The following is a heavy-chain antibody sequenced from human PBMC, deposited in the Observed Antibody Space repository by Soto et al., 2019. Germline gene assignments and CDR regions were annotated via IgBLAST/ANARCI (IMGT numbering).Heavy chain of an antibody. D-gene: IGHD3-22*01. CDR3: VSPEGYYDSSGYTLDY. J-gene: IGHJ4*02. CDR2: MFYGGNT. V-gene: IGHV4-39*01. CDR1: GDSISSNTYY. Sequence: SETLSLTCTVSGDSISSNTYYWGWIRQPPGKGLEWIGSMFYGGNTYHNPSLKSRVSMSIDTSKNQFSLKLNSVTAADTAVYYCVSPEGYYDSSGYTLDYWGQGALVTVSS.